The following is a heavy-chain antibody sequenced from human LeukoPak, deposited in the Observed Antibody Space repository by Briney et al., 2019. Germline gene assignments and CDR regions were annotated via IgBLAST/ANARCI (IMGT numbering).Heavy chain of an antibody. CDR1: GFTFSNYA. CDR2: ISGTSGTI. D-gene: IGHD2-21*02. CDR3: AKRLGDPRAFDY. J-gene: IGHJ4*02. Sequence: GGSLRLSCAASGFTFSNYAMSWVRQAPGKGLEWVSGISGTSGTINYAAPVKGRFTISRDNSKNTLYLQMNSLRVDDMAVYYCAKRLGDPRAFDYWGQGTLVTVSS. V-gene: IGHV3-23*01.